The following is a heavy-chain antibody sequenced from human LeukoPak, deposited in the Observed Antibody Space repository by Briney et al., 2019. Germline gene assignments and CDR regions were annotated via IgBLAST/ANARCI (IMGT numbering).Heavy chain of an antibody. J-gene: IGHJ6*03. CDR2: LKKAGSEN. D-gene: IGHD2-2*01. V-gene: IGHV3-7*01. CDR1: GCCFSRYW. CDR3: ARNALCSNTSGQDGQYYYYYMDV. Sequence: GVSLRLNCAASGCCFSRYWMSWVGQAAWKGPEWVANLKKAGSENYYVVSVKERIPNSRDNANNSLYLQMNSLRAEDTAVYYCARNALCSNTSGQDGQYYYYYMDVWGKGTTVTVSS.